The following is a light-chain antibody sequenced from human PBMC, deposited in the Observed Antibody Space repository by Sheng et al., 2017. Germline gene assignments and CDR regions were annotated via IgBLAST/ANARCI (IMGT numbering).Light chain of an antibody. Sequence: QSVLTQPPSASGTPGQRVTISCSGSSSNIGSNTVNWYQQLPGTAPKLLIYSSNQRPSGVPDRFSGSKSGTSASLDISGLRSEDEAEYYCAAWDGTLSGVVFGGGTKLTVL. CDR3: AAWDGTLSGVV. J-gene: IGLJ2*01. V-gene: IGLV1-44*01. CDR1: SSNIGSNT. CDR2: SSN.